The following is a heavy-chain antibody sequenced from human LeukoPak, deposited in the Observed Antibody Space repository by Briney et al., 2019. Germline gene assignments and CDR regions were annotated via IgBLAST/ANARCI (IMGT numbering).Heavy chain of an antibody. D-gene: IGHD2-15*01. Sequence: KPSETLSLTCSVSGGSISSYSWSWIRQPPGKGLEWIGDIYYSGSTKYDPSLKSRVTTSVDRSKNEVSLKLSSVTAADTAVYYCARIHRYCSGGACYVLDNWGQGTLVAVSS. V-gene: IGHV4-59*01. J-gene: IGHJ4*02. CDR2: IYYSGST. CDR1: GGSISSYS. CDR3: ARIHRYCSGGACYVLDN.